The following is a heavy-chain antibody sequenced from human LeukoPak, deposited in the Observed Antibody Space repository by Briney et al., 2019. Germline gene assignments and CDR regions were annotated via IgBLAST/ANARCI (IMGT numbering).Heavy chain of an antibody. Sequence: PSETLSLTCTVSGGSISTYYCTWIRQPPGKGLEWVGYMSYSGRNNQNPSLKSRVTISVDASKNQFSLTLSSVTAADTAVYYCARRCSGDYGHWFDPWGQGTLVTVSS. J-gene: IGHJ5*02. CDR1: GGSISTYY. CDR2: MSYSGRN. D-gene: IGHD4-17*01. V-gene: IGHV4-59*12. CDR3: ARRCSGDYGHWFDP.